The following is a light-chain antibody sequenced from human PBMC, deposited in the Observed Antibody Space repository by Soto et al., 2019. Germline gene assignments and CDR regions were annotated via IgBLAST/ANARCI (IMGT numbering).Light chain of an antibody. J-gene: IGLJ2*01. CDR2: SDN. Sequence: QSVLTQPPSASGTPGQRVTISCSGSSSNMGTNTVNWYQQLPRAAPKLLIYSDNQRPSGVPVRFSGSKSGTSASLAITGLQSEDEADYYCAAWDGSLNHILFGGGTKVTVL. V-gene: IGLV1-44*01. CDR1: SSNMGTNT. CDR3: AAWDGSLNHIL.